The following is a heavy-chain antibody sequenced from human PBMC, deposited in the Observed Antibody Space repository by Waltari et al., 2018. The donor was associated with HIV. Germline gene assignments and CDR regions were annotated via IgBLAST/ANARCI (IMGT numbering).Heavy chain of an antibody. CDR2: IYSGGST. Sequence: EVQLVDSGGGLVQPGGSLRLSCAASGFTVSNNFMSWVRQAPGKVLGWVSVIYSGGSTYYADSVKGRFTISRDNSKNTLYLQMNSLRVEDTAVYYCAREEAVTARGGIDVWGQGTMVTVSS. CDR1: GFTVSNNF. J-gene: IGHJ3*01. CDR3: AREEAVTARGGIDV. V-gene: IGHV3-66*01. D-gene: IGHD3-10*01.